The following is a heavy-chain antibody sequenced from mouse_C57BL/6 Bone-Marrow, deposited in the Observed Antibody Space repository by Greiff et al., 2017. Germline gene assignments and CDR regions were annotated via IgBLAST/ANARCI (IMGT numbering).Heavy chain of an antibody. V-gene: IGHV1-82*01. CDR1: GYAFSSSW. CDR3: ARSDYYGSSYVERY. D-gene: IGHD1-1*01. Sequence: QVQLQQSGPELVKPGASVKISCKASGYAFSSSWMNWVKQRPGKGLEWIGRIYPGDGDTNYNGKFKGKATLTADKSSSTAYMQLSSLTSEDSAVYFCARSDYYGSSYVERYWGQGTTLTVSS. J-gene: IGHJ2*01. CDR2: IYPGDGDT.